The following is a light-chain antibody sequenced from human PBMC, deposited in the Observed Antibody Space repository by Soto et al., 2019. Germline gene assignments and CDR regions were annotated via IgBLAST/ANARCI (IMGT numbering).Light chain of an antibody. V-gene: IGLV3-1*01. CDR1: KLGDKY. Sequence: SYELTQPPSVSVSPGQTGIITCSGDKLGDKYASWYQQKPGQSPVLVTYQDTKRPSGIPERFSGSNSGNTATLTISGTQAMDEADYYCQAWDSSTVVFGGGTKVTVL. J-gene: IGLJ2*01. CDR3: QAWDSSTVV. CDR2: QDT.